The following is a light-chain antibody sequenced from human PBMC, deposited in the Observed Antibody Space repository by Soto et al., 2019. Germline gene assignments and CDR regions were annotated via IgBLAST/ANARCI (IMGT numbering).Light chain of an antibody. CDR3: QQANILPPI. J-gene: IGKJ4*01. V-gene: IGKV1-12*01. CDR2: SAS. CDR1: QGISSR. Sequence: IEMTQSPSSVSASVGDRVTITCRASQGISSRLAWYQQKPGKAPNLLIYSASTLQSGVPYSFRGSGSGTDFTLTISSLQPEDFATYYCQQANILPPIFGGGTKVEI.